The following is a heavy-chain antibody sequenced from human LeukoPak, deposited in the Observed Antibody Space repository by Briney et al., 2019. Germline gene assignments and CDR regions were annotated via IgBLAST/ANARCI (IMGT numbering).Heavy chain of an antibody. CDR2: ISHSGTT. CDR3: TTAFGYSRD. J-gene: IGHJ4*02. Sequence: SETLSLTCAVSGGSISSSWWTWVRQPPGKGLEWIGEISHSGTTNYNPSLKSRVTISVDKSKNQFSLELSSVTAADTAVYYCTTAFGYSRDWGQRTLVTVSS. CDR1: GGSISSSW. V-gene: IGHV4-4*02. D-gene: IGHD3-22*01.